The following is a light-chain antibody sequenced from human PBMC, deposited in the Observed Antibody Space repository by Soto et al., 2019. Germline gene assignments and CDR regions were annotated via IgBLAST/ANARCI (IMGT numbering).Light chain of an antibody. Sequence: EIVMTKSPATLSVSTGERATLSCRASQSVSSNLAWYQQKPGQAPRLLIYGASTRATGIPARFSGSGSGTEFALTISSLQSEDFAVYYCQQYNNWPFSFGGGTKVEIK. CDR1: QSVSSN. J-gene: IGKJ4*01. CDR3: QQYNNWPFS. CDR2: GAS. V-gene: IGKV3-15*01.